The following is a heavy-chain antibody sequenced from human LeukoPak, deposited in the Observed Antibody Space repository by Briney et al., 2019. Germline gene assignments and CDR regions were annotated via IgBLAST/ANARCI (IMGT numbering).Heavy chain of an antibody. CDR2: INPNNGGT. J-gene: IGHJ5*02. CDR1: GYTFTGYY. CDR3: ARSRDWFDP. Sequence: ASVKVSCKASGYTFTGYYMHWVRQAPGQGLEWMGRINPNNGGTNYAQKFQGRVTMTRDTSITTAYMELRRLSSDDTAVYYCARSRDWFDPWGQGTLVTVSS. V-gene: IGHV1-2*06.